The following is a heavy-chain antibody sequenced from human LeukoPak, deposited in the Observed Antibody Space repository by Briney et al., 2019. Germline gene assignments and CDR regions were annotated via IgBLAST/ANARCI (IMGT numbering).Heavy chain of an antibody. CDR1: GYTLTQLA. Sequence: ASVKVSCKVSGYTLTQLAIHWARQAPGKGLEWMGGFDPEDVETIYAQKFQGRVTVTEERSTDTAYMELRSLTSDDTAVYYCSTWSGSYYYYWGQGTLVTVSS. D-gene: IGHD1-26*01. CDR2: FDPEDVET. J-gene: IGHJ4*02. CDR3: STWSGSYYYY. V-gene: IGHV1-24*01.